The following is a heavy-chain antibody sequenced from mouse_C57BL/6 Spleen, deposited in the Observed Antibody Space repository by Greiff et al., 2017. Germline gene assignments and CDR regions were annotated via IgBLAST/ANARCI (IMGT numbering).Heavy chain of an antibody. Sequence: QVQLQQSGAELVKPGASVKISCKASGYAFSSYWMNWVKQRPGKGLEWIGQIYPGDGDTNYNGKFKGKATLTADKSSSTAYMQLSSLTSEDSAVYFGARSRDGGGFGYWGQGTTLTVSS. CDR3: ARSRDGGGFGY. D-gene: IGHD3-3*01. CDR2: IYPGDGDT. CDR1: GYAFSSYW. J-gene: IGHJ2*01. V-gene: IGHV1-80*01.